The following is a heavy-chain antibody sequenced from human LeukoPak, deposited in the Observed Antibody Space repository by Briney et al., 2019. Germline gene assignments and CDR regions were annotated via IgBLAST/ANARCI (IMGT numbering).Heavy chain of an antibody. CDR3: ARASGGSCYSNFGY. CDR1: GFTFSSYA. CDR2: ISYDGSNK. V-gene: IGHV3-30*04. Sequence: PGGSLRLSCAASGFTFSSYAMHWVRQAPGKGLEWVAVISYDGSNKYYADSVKGRFTISRDNSKNTLYLQMNSLRAEDTAVYYCARASGGSCYSNFGYWGQGTLVTVSS. J-gene: IGHJ4*02. D-gene: IGHD2-15*01.